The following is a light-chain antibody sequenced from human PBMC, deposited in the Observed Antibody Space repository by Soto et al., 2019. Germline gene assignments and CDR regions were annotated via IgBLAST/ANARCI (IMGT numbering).Light chain of an antibody. CDR2: GAS. Sequence: TQSPSSLSASVGDRVTITCRASQGISTYLNWYQQHPGQAPRLLIYGASSRATGIPDRVSGSGSGTDFTLTIRRLEPDDFPVYYCQKYGTFWTFGQGTKVDIK. V-gene: IGKV3-20*01. CDR3: QKYGTFWT. CDR1: QGISTY. J-gene: IGKJ1*01.